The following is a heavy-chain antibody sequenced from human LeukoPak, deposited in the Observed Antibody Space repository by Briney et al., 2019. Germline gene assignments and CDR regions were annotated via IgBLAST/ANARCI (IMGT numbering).Heavy chain of an antibody. CDR3: ASRKWEPQYYYYMDV. V-gene: IGHV1-69*05. D-gene: IGHD1-26*01. CDR2: IIPIFGTA. J-gene: IGHJ6*03. CDR1: GGTFSSSA. Sequence: GASVKVSCKASGGTFSSSAINWVRQAPGQGLEWMGGIIPIFGTASYAQKFQVRVTITTDESTSTAYMELSSLRSEDTAVYYCASRKWEPQYYYYMDVWGKGTTVTVSS.